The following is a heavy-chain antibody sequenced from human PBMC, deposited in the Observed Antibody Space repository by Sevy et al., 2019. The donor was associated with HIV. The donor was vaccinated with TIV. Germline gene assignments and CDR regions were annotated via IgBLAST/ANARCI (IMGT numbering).Heavy chain of an antibody. CDR3: ARGTRGTFGN. CDR2: INTDGESI. J-gene: IGHJ4*02. CDR1: GFTFSNYW. Sequence: GGSLRLPCAASGFTFSNYWMHWVRQAPGKGLVWVSHINTDGESIRYADTVKGRLTISRDNAKNTLYLQVNSLGAEDTALYYCARGTRGTFGNWGQGTLVTVSS. D-gene: IGHD1-26*01. V-gene: IGHV3-74*01.